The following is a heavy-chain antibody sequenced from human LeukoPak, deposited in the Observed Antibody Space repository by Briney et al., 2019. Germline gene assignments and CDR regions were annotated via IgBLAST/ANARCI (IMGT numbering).Heavy chain of an antibody. CDR3: AGPSGGARSS. V-gene: IGHV4-61*02. Sequence: SETLSLTCTVSGGSISSGSYYWSWIRQPAGKGLEWIGRIYTSGGTNYNPSLMSRVTISVDTSKNQFSLKLSSVTAADTAVYYCAGPSGGARSSWGQGTLVTVSS. CDR2: IYTSGGT. D-gene: IGHD3-10*01. J-gene: IGHJ4*02. CDR1: GGSISSGSYY.